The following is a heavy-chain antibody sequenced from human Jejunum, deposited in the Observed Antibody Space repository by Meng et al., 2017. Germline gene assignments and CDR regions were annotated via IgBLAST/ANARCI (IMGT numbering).Heavy chain of an antibody. J-gene: IGHJ4*02. CDR1: GDSVSSNSAA. CDR3: ARDWGDVRGGFDF. D-gene: IGHD3-10*02. V-gene: IGHV6-1*01. Sequence: VQLQQSGPGLGKPSQTPSLTWSIPGDSVSSNSAAWNWIRQSPSRGLEWLGRTYYRSKYYNDYALSVKSRITINPDTSKNQFSLQLNSVTPEDTAIYYCARDWGDVRGGFDFWGQGTLVTVSS. CDR2: TYYRSKYYN.